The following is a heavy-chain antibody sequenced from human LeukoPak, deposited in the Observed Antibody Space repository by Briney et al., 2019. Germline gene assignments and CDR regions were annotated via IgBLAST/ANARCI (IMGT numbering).Heavy chain of an antibody. CDR1: GFTFADHA. Sequence: GGSLRLSCVASGFTFADHAMHWVRRAPGQGLEWVTGINWNNGGIVYADSVRGRFSISRDNAKNSLYLQMNSLRVEDTAVYYCTRDPNHPGYSSGWYYWGQGTLVTVSS. V-gene: IGHV3-9*01. CDR2: INWNNGGI. J-gene: IGHJ4*02. D-gene: IGHD6-19*01. CDR3: TRDPNHPGYSSGWYY.